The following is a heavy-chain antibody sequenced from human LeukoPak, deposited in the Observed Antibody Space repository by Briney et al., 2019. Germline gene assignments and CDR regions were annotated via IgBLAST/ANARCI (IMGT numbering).Heavy chain of an antibody. CDR2: ISGSGGST. V-gene: IGHV3-23*01. J-gene: IGHJ4*02. Sequence: GGSLRLSCAASGFTFSSYAMSWVRQAPGKGLEWVSAISGSGGSTYYADSVKGRFTISRDNSKNTQYLQMNSLRAEDTAVYYCAKAKQPQAGAAYFDYWGQGTLVTVSS. CDR1: GFTFSSYA. D-gene: IGHD1-26*01. CDR3: AKAKQPQAGAAYFDY.